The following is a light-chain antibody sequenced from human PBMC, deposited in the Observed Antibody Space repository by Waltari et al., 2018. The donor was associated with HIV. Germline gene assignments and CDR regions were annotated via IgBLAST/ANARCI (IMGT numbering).Light chain of an antibody. CDR2: GAS. J-gene: IGKJ2*01. Sequence: EIVLTQSPGTLSLSPVEGATLSCRASQSVSSSYLAWYQQKPGQAPRLLIYGASNRATGIPDRFRGSGSGTDFTFTISRLEPEDTAVYYCQQYGRSPYTFGQGTNLRIK. CDR1: QSVSSSY. CDR3: QQYGRSPYT. V-gene: IGKV3-20*01.